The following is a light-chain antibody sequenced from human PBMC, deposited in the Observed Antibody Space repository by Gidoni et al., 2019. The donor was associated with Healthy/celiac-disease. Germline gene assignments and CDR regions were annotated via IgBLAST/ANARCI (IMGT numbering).Light chain of an antibody. V-gene: IGKV3-20*01. CDR2: GAS. J-gene: IGKJ1*01. CDR3: QQYGSSPWT. CDR1: QSVSSSY. Sequence: EIVLTQSPGTLSLSPVERATLTCRASQSVSSSYVAWYQQKPGQATRLLIYGASSRATGIPDRFSGSGSGTDFTLTISRLEPEDFAVYYCQQYGSSPWTFGQGTKVEIK.